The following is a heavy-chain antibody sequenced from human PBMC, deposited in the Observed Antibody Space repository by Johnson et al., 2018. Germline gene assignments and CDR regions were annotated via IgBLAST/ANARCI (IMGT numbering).Heavy chain of an antibody. CDR1: GFTVSSNY. CDR2: IYSGGST. Sequence: VQLVESGGGLVQPGGSLRLSCAASGFTVSSNYMSWVRQAPGKGLEWVSVIYSGGSTYYADSVKGRFTISRDNSKNTLYLQMNSLGAEDTAVYYCARVYGDFDSGDMDVWGKGTTVTVAS. D-gene: IGHD3-9*01. V-gene: IGHV3-66*02. J-gene: IGHJ6*03. CDR3: ARVYGDFDSGDMDV.